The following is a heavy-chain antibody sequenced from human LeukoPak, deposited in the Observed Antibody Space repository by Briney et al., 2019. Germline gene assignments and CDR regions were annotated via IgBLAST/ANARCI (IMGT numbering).Heavy chain of an antibody. V-gene: IGHV3-48*03. Sequence: GGSLRLSCAASGFTFSGYEMNWVRQAPGKGLEWVSYISSSGSTIYYADSVKGRFAISRDNAKNSLYLQMDSLRDEDTAVYYCARDSRGTLMVNKGDYWGQGTLVTVSS. J-gene: IGHJ4*02. CDR2: ISSSGSTI. CDR3: ARDSRGTLMVNKGDY. CDR1: GFTFSGYE. D-gene: IGHD2-8*01.